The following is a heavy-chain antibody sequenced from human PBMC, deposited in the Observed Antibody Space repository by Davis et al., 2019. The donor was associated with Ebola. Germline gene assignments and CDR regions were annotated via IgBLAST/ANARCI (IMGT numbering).Heavy chain of an antibody. D-gene: IGHD4-17*01. J-gene: IGHJ5*02. V-gene: IGHV3-7*01. CDR1: GFTSGNFW. CDR2: INQDESEK. CDR3: VRVGTVKGGGWFDL. Sequence: GESLKISCVASGFTSGNFWMSWVRQAPGKGLEWVANINQDESEKYYVDSVKGRFAISRDNAKTSLYLQMKRLRVEDTAVYYCVRVGTVKGGGWFDLWGQGTLVSVSS.